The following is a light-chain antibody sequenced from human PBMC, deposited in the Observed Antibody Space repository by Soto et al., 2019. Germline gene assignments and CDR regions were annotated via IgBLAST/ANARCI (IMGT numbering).Light chain of an antibody. CDR2: AAS. CDR1: QSISNY. CDR3: QQSYSTPRT. V-gene: IGKV1-39*01. Sequence: DIQMTQSPSSLSASVGDRVTITCRASQSISNYLNWYQQKPGKAPKLLMFAASSLQSGVPSRFSGGGSGTDFPLTISSLQPDDFATYYCQQSYSTPRTFGQGTKVEIK. J-gene: IGKJ1*01.